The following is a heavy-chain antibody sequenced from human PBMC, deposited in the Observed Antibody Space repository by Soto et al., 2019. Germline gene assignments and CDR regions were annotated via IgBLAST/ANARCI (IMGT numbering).Heavy chain of an antibody. D-gene: IGHD1-26*01. Sequence: QVQLVQSGAEVKKPGSSVNVSCKASGGTFSSYAISWVRQAPGQGLEWVGGVIPIFGTANYAQKFQGRVTITADESTSTAHKELMSLRSEDTAVDYCAGDSSPKGATEFGYRYWGQGTLVTVSS. CDR2: VIPIFGTA. CDR3: AGDSSPKGATEFGYRY. V-gene: IGHV1-69*01. CDR1: GGTFSSYA. J-gene: IGHJ4*02.